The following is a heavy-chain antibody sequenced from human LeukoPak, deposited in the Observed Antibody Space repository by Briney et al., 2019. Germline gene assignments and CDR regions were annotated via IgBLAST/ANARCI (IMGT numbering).Heavy chain of an antibody. V-gene: IGHV4-61*08. D-gene: IGHD3-9*01. Sequence: SETLSLTCTVSGGSISSGGYYWSWIRQPPGKGLEWIGYIYYSGSTNYNPSLKSRVTISADTSKSQFSLKLSSVTAADTAVYYCARADFDWLFPENAFDIWGQGTMVTVSS. CDR3: ARADFDWLFPENAFDI. J-gene: IGHJ3*02. CDR1: GGSISSGGYY. CDR2: IYYSGST.